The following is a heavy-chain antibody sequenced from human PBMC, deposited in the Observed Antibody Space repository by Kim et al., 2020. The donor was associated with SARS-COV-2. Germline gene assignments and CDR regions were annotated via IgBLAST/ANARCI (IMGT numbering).Heavy chain of an antibody. CDR1: GGSFSSYY. J-gene: IGHJ5*02. Sequence: SETLSLTCTVSGGSFSSYYWSWIRQPPGKGLEWIGDISYSGRTNYNPSLKSRGTIPVDTSKNQFSLKLSSVTAADTAVYYCAREGRAVAGFGGMTWGQGTLVTVSS. D-gene: IGHD6-19*01. V-gene: IGHV4-59*01. CDR3: AREGRAVAGFGGMT. CDR2: ISYSGRT.